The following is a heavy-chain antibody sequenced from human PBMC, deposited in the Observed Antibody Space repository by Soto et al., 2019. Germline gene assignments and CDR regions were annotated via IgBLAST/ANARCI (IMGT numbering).Heavy chain of an antibody. CDR3: ATGRSDSGWYEEHF. Sequence: KPSETLSLTCTVSNDSIRCGTYYWAWIRQPPGRGLEWLGSLSYLGTTDYNPSLKSRVTISKDASKNQFSLKLTSVTAADTAVYYCATGRSDSGWYEEHFWGGGTLVTVSS. D-gene: IGHD6-19*01. CDR2: LSYLGTT. J-gene: IGHJ4*02. V-gene: IGHV4-39*01. CDR1: NDSIRCGTYY.